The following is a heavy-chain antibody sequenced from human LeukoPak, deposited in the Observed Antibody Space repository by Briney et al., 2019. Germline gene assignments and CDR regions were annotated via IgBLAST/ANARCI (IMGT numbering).Heavy chain of an antibody. D-gene: IGHD6-19*01. CDR3: VSTVDYWYFDL. CDR1: GFTFSSHW. Sequence: GGSLGLSCAASGFTFSSHWMHWVRQPPGKGLMWVSRVNSEGTSTTYADSVKGRFTISRDNAKNTLYLQINSLRAEDTAVYYCVSTVDYWYFDLWGRGTLVTVSS. J-gene: IGHJ2*01. CDR2: VNSEGTST. V-gene: IGHV3-74*01.